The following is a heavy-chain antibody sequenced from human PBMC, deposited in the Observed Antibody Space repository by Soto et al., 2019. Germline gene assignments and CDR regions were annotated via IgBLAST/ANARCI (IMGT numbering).Heavy chain of an antibody. V-gene: IGHV4-4*02. CDR1: SGSISSSNW. Sequence: QVQLQESGPGLVKPSGTLSLTCAVSSGSISSSNWWSWVRQPPGKGLEWIGEIYHSGSTNYNPSLRSRVTISVDKSKNQFSLKLSSVTAADTAVYYCARIGAPQYVSPGEEWLLVRYYYYMDVWGKGTTVTVSS. J-gene: IGHJ6*03. CDR3: ARIGAPQYVSPGEEWLLVRYYYYMDV. CDR2: IYHSGST. D-gene: IGHD3-3*01.